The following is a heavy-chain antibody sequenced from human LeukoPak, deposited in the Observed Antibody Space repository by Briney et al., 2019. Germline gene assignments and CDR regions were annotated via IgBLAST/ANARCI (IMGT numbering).Heavy chain of an antibody. CDR2: ISSNGGST. D-gene: IGHD1-26*01. CDR3: VKRLAKDAFDI. Sequence: GGSLRLSCSASGFIFSSYAMHWVRQAPGKGLEYVSAISSNGGSTNYADSVKGRFTISRDNSKNTLYLQMSSLRAEDTAVYYCVKRLAKDAFDIWGQGTMVTVSS. V-gene: IGHV3-64D*09. CDR1: GFIFSSYA. J-gene: IGHJ3*02.